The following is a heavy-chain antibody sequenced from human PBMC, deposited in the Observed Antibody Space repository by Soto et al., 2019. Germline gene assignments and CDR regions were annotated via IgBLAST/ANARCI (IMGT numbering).Heavy chain of an antibody. CDR1: GGSISSSSYY. CDR3: ARHRARNWFDP. J-gene: IGHJ5*02. D-gene: IGHD6-6*01. CDR2: IYYSGST. Sequence: SETLSLTCIVSGGSISSSSYYWGWIRQPPGKGLEWIGSIYYSGSTYYNPSLKSRVTISVDTSKNQFSLKLSSVTAADTAVFYCARHRARNWFDPCGPGTLVTVSS. V-gene: IGHV4-39*01.